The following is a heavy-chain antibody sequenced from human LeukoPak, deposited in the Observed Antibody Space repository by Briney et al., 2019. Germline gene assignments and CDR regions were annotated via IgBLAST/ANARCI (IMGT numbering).Heavy chain of an antibody. D-gene: IGHD2-15*01. CDR3: ARAHYCSGGSCYIDY. CDR2: IYHSGST. V-gene: IGHV4-30-2*01. CDR1: GGSISSGGYS. Sequence: PSQTLSLTCAVSGGSISSGGYSWSWIRQPPGKGLEWIGYIYHSGSTYYNPSLKSRVTISVDRSKNQFSLKLSSVTAADTAVYYCARAHYCSGGSCYIDYWGQGTLVTVSS. J-gene: IGHJ4*02.